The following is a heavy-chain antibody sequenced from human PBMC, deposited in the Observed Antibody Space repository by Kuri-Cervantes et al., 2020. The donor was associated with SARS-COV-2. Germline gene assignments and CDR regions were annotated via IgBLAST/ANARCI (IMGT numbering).Heavy chain of an antibody. D-gene: IGHD6-6*01. CDR3: ARIVAARPYNYYGMDV. V-gene: IGHV3-21*01. J-gene: IGHJ6*02. Sequence: GESLKISCAASGFTFSSYAMSWVRQAPGKGLEWVSSISSSSSYIYYADSVKGRFTISRDNAKNSLYLQMNSLRAEDTAVYYCARIVAARPYNYYGMDVWGQGTTVTVSS. CDR1: GFTFSSYA. CDR2: ISSSSSYI.